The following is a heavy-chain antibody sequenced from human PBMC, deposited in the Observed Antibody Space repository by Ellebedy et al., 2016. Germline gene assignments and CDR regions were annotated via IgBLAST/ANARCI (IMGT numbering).Heavy chain of an antibody. Sequence: GGSLRLSXAASGFTFSSYAMHWVRQAPGKGLEWVAVISYDGSNKYYADSVKGRFTISRDNSKNTLYLQMNSLRAEDTAVYYCAREYWSAYYYGMDVWGQGTTVTVSS. V-gene: IGHV3-30-3*01. D-gene: IGHD3-3*01. CDR1: GFTFSSYA. J-gene: IGHJ6*02. CDR3: AREYWSAYYYGMDV. CDR2: ISYDGSNK.